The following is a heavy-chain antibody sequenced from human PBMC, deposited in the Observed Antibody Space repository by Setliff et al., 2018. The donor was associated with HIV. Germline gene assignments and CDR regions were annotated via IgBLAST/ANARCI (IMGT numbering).Heavy chain of an antibody. J-gene: IGHJ4*02. V-gene: IGHV3-7*01. D-gene: IGHD6-19*01. CDR1: GFTFSSYW. Sequence: LRLSCEASGFTFSSYWMSWVRQGPGKGLEWVANMKPDGGEINYVDSVRGRFIISRDNAKNSVFLEMNSLRAEDTAMYYCTKDHLSGWASDCWDQGTLVTVSS. CDR2: MKPDGGEI. CDR3: TKDHLSGWASDC.